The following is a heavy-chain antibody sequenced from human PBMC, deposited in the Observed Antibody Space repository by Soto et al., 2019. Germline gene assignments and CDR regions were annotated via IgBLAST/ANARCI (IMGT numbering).Heavy chain of an antibody. V-gene: IGHV3-23*01. CDR2: VSGSGGYT. D-gene: IGHD2-2*01. CDR1: GFTSSSYA. CDR3: ARSFEQRVPAAVHLDY. J-gene: IGHJ4*02. Sequence: GGSLRLSCAGSGFTSSSYAMSWVRQAPGKGLEWVSAVSGSGGYTYYADSVEGRFTISRDNSKNTLYLQMNSLRAEDTAVYYCARSFEQRVPAAVHLDYWGQGTLVTVSS.